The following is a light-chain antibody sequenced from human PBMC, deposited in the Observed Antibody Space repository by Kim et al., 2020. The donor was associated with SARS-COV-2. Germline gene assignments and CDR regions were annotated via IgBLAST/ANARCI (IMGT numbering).Light chain of an antibody. V-gene: IGLV3-10*01. CDR1: ALPKIY. CDR3: YSTDSSGNHRV. CDR2: EDS. Sequence: SYELTQPPSVSVSPGQTARITCSGEALPKIYAYWYQQKSGQAPVLVIYEDSKRPSGIPERFSGSSSGTMATLTISGAQVEDEADYYCYSTDSSGNHRVFGGGTQLTVL. J-gene: IGLJ3*02.